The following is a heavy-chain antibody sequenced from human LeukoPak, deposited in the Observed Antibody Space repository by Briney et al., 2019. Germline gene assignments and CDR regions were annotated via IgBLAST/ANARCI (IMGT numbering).Heavy chain of an antibody. V-gene: IGHV4-30-4*08. Sequence: TQSLTCTASGRSISRDDYYWSWTRQSPGKGLECISGINLIGSTYYYSPSLQCRGAISVDTSNSQFPLKLSSVTAGDTAIYFCARTDCSDTRCSGAIWFDAWGKGALVTGS. D-gene: IGHD2-2*01. CDR3: ARTDCSDTRCSGAIWFDA. CDR1: GRSISRDDYY. CDR2: INLIGSTY. J-gene: IGHJ5*02.